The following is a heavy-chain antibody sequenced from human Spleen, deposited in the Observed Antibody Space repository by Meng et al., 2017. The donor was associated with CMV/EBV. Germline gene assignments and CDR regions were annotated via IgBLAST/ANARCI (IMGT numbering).Heavy chain of an antibody. Sequence: ASGFMFSSYTVTWVRQAPGKGLEWVSSITSSDYIFYADSVRGRFTISRDNAKSSLFLQMNSLRAEDTAVYYCARDRDGYDRNYFDHWGQGTLVTVSS. D-gene: IGHD5-24*01. V-gene: IGHV3-21*01. CDR2: ITSSDYI. CDR3: ARDRDGYDRNYFDH. J-gene: IGHJ4*02. CDR1: GFMFSSYT.